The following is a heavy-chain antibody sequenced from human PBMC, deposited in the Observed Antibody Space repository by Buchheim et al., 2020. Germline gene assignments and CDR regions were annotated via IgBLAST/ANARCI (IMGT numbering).Heavy chain of an antibody. J-gene: IGHJ6*02. Sequence: QVQLVESGGGVVQPGRSLRLSCAASGFTFSSYGMHWVRQAPGKGLEWVAVISYDGSNKYYADSVKGRFTISRDTSKNTLYLKMNSLRAEDTAVYYCAKDRLYCSSTSCYARDYYGMDVWGQGTT. CDR1: GFTFSSYG. CDR3: AKDRLYCSSTSCYARDYYGMDV. CDR2: ISYDGSNK. V-gene: IGHV3-30*18. D-gene: IGHD2-2*01.